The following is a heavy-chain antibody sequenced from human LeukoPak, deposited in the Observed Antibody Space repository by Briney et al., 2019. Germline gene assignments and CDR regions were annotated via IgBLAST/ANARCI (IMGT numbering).Heavy chain of an antibody. CDR2: IYYSGSS. Sequence: SETLSLTCTVSGGSISSSSYYWGWIRQPPGKGLEWLGSIYYSGSSYYNPSLKSRVTISVDTSKNQFSLKLSSVTAADTAVYYCARGASLDYWGQGTLVTVSS. CDR1: GGSISSSSYY. V-gene: IGHV4-39*07. CDR3: ARGASLDY. J-gene: IGHJ4*02.